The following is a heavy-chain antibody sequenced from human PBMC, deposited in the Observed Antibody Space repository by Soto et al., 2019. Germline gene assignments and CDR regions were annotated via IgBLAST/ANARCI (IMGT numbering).Heavy chain of an antibody. CDR3: ATSLDV. J-gene: IGHJ6*02. V-gene: IGHV3-48*01. Sequence: LWWTAVEGKFVGCSMNRVRQAPGKGLEWVSYISSSSSTIYYADSVKGRFTISRDNAKNSLYLQMNSLRAEDTAVYYCATSLDVWGQGTTVTVSS. CDR1: EGKFVGCS. CDR2: ISSSSSTI.